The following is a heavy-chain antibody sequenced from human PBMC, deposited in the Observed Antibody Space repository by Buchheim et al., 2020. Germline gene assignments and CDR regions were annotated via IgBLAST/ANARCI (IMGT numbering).Heavy chain of an antibody. CDR1: GFSFSTSW. V-gene: IGHV3-74*01. CDR2: INSDGSGT. Sequence: EVQLVESGGGLVQPGGSLRLSCAASGFSFSTSWMHWVRQAPGKGLVWVSRINSDGSGTIYADSVKGRFTISRDNAKNTLFLQMNSLRAEDTAIYYCTRGSTSGSYDYWGQGTL. D-gene: IGHD3-10*01. J-gene: IGHJ4*02. CDR3: TRGSTSGSYDY.